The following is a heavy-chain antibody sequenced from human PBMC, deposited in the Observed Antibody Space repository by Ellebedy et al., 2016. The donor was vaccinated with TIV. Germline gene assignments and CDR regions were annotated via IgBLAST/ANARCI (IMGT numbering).Heavy chain of an antibody. V-gene: IGHV3-7*01. CDR2: INQDGNMK. D-gene: IGHD4-17*01. J-gene: IGHJ3*02. Sequence: GESLKISCAASRFSFSSYWMTWVRQAPGKGLEWVANINQDGNMKYFVDSVKGRFTISRDHAQNSLFLQMNSLRAEDTAMYYCATDGSYGDYLSPTHAFEIWGQGTRVTVSS. CDR1: RFSFSSYW. CDR3: ATDGSYGDYLSPTHAFEI.